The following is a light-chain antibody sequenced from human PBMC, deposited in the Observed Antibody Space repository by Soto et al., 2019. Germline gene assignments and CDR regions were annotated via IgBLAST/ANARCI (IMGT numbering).Light chain of an antibody. J-gene: IGLJ1*01. V-gene: IGLV1-40*01. Sequence: QSFLTQPPSVSEAPGQRVTISCTGSSSNIGGGYDVHWFQQLPGTAPKLLFYGKNNRPSGVPDRFSGSTSGTSASLAITGLQTEDEAIYYCQSYDASLSGYVFGTGTKVTV. CDR3: QSYDASLSGYV. CDR2: GKN. CDR1: SSNIGGGYD.